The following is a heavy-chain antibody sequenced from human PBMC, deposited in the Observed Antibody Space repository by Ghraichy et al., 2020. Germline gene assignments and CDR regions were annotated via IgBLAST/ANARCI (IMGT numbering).Heavy chain of an antibody. Sequence: GESLNISCAASGFIFSRYWMHWVRQAPGKGLVWVSRIKSDGSRTSYAGSVKGRFTISRDNAKNTLHLQMNSLRAEDTAVYYCVRGRDYGDNENWFDPWGQGTLVTVSS. D-gene: IGHD4-17*01. CDR3: VRGRDYGDNENWFDP. CDR1: GFIFSRYW. V-gene: IGHV3-74*01. CDR2: IKSDGSRT. J-gene: IGHJ5*02.